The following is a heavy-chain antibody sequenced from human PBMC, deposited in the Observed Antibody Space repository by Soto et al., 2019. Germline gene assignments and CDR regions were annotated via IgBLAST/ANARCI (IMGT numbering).Heavy chain of an antibody. D-gene: IGHD3-9*01. CDR2: FSGSGDNT. Sequence: EVQLLESGGGLVQPGGSLRLSCAASGFTFSSYAMSWVRQAPGKGLEWVSSFSGSGDNTDYADSVKGRFTISRDNSKNTRYMQMNSLRAEDTAVYYCAKDRYDILTGYPIQYGMDVWGQGTTVTVSS. CDR1: GFTFSSYA. J-gene: IGHJ6*02. V-gene: IGHV3-23*01. CDR3: AKDRYDILTGYPIQYGMDV.